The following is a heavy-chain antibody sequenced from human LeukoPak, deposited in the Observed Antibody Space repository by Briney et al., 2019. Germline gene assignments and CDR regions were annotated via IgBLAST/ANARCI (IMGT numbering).Heavy chain of an antibody. CDR2: INTNTGNP. Sequence: ASVKVSCKASGYIFSSYAMNWVRQAPRQGLEWMGWINTNTGNPTYAQGFTGRFVFSLDTSVSTAYLQISSLEAEDTAVYYCARGYYYDRSGYYSPGGYWGQGTLVTVSS. V-gene: IGHV7-4-1*02. D-gene: IGHD3-22*01. CDR3: ARGYYYDRSGYYSPGGY. J-gene: IGHJ4*02. CDR1: GYIFSSYA.